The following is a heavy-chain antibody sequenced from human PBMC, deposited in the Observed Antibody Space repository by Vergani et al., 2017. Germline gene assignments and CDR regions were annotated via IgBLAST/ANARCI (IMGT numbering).Heavy chain of an antibody. D-gene: IGHD1-14*01. J-gene: IGHJ4*02. CDR2: TYYRSKWYY. V-gene: IGHV6-1*01. CDR3: TREQTISFDY. CDR1: GDSVSTISAA. Sequence: QVQLQQSGPGLVKPSQTLSVTCAISGDSVSTISAAWNWIRQSPSRGLEWLGRTYYRSKWYYDYAVSLKSRMTINPDTSKNYFSLKLNSVTPEDTAVYFCTREQTISFDYWGQGTLVTVSS.